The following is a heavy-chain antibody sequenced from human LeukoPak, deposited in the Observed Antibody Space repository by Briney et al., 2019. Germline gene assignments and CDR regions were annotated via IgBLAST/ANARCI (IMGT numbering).Heavy chain of an antibody. J-gene: IGHJ4*02. CDR1: GGSINNYY. D-gene: IGHD1-26*01. V-gene: IGHV4-59*12. CDR3: ARVHMGAFDY. CDR2: IYYTGNT. Sequence: SETLSLTCTVSGGSINNYYWSWIRQPPGKGLEWTGDIYYTGNTIYSPSFKRRVTISIDTSKNQFTLKLSSVTAADTATYYCARVHMGAFDYWGQGTRGTVSS.